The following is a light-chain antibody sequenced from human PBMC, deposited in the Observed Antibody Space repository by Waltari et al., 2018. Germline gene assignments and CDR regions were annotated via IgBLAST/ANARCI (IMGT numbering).Light chain of an antibody. J-gene: IGKJ2*01. V-gene: IGKV3-20*01. CDR2: GAS. CDR3: QQYGTPPYT. CDR1: QSVRSNY. Sequence: EIVLTQSPGTLSLSPGERATLSCRASQSVRSNYLAWYQQKPGQAPRLLIYGASSRATGIPARFSGSGSGTDFTLTISRLEPEDFAVFYCQQYGTPPYTFGQGTKLDIK.